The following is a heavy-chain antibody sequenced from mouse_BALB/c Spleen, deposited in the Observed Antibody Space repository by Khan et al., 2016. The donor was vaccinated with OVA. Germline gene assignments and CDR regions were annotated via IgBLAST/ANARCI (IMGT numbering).Heavy chain of an antibody. CDR1: GYTFTSYW. CDR2: IYPGNSDT. V-gene: IGHV1-5*01. J-gene: IGHJ3*01. CDR3: TRFAYLFAY. Sequence: VQLKESGTVLARPGTSVKMSCKASGYTFTSYWMHWVKQRLGQGLEWIGAIYPGNSDTSYNQTFKGKATLNAVTSTSTAYMELRSLTNEDAAVYYLTRFAYLFAYWGQGTLLTVSA.